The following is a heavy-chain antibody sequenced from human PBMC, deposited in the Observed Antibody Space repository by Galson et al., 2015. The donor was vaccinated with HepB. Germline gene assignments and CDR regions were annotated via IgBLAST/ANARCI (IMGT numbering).Heavy chain of an antibody. D-gene: IGHD4-17*01. Sequence: SLRLSCAASGFTFSSYAMSWVRQAPGKGLEWVSSISGSGGTTDYAAPVKGRFTISRDDSKNTLYLQMNSLKTEDTAVYYCTTGALLDYGDYEQFDYWGQGTLVTVSS. V-gene: IGHV3-23*01. CDR1: GFTFSSYA. CDR2: ISGSGGTT. J-gene: IGHJ4*02. CDR3: TTGALLDYGDYEQFDY.